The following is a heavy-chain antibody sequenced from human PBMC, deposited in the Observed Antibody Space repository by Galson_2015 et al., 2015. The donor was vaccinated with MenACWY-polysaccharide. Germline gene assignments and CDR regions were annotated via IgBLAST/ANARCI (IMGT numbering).Heavy chain of an antibody. CDR1: RFTFSSYA. CDR3: ARTYCSRTTCYGMDV. CDR2: ISYDGSNK. Sequence: SLRLSCAASRFTFSSYAIHWVRQAPGKGLEWVAVISYDGSNKYYADSVKGRFTISRDNSKNTMYLQMNSLTAEDTAVYYCARTYCSRTTCYGMDVWGQGTTVTVSS. D-gene: IGHD2-2*01. V-gene: IGHV3-30-3*01. J-gene: IGHJ6*02.